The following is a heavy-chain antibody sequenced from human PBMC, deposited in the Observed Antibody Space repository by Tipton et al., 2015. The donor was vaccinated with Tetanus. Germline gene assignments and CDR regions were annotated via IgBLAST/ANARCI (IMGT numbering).Heavy chain of an antibody. Sequence: GSLRLSCGASGFTFTNYGMNWVRQAPGKGLEWVSGITGNGIDTHYADSVRGRFTISRDNAKNSLYLQINSLRAEDAALYYCASGRTLDYWGQGTLVTVSS. J-gene: IGHJ4*02. CDR3: ASGRTLDY. V-gene: IGHV3-23*01. D-gene: IGHD6-25*01. CDR1: GFTFTNYG. CDR2: ITGNGIDT.